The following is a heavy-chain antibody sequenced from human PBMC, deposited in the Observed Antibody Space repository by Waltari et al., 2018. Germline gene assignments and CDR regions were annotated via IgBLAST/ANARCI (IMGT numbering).Heavy chain of an antibody. V-gene: IGHV4-34*01. CDR3: ARGSRNWNYHYFDY. J-gene: IGHJ4*02. CDR2: INHSGST. CDR1: GGSFSGYY. D-gene: IGHD1-7*01. Sequence: QVQLQQWGAGLLKPSETLSLTCAVYGGSFSGYYWSWIRQPPGKGLEWIGEINHSGSTNYNPSLKSRVTISVDMSKNQFSLKLSSVTAADTAVYYCARGSRNWNYHYFDYWGQGTLVTVSS.